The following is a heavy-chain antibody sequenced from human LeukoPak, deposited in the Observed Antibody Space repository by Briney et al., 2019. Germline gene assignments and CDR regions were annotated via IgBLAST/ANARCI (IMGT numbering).Heavy chain of an antibody. CDR2: IYSGGNI. CDR3: ARDRGDYYFDY. D-gene: IGHD2-21*02. J-gene: IGHJ4*02. CDR1: GFTVSSNY. V-gene: IGHV3-53*01. Sequence: PGGSLRLSCAASGFTVSSNYMSWVRQAPGKGLEWVSVIYSGGNIYYGDSVKGRFTISRDNSKNTLYLQMNSLRAEDTAVYYCARDRGDYYFDYWGQGILVTASS.